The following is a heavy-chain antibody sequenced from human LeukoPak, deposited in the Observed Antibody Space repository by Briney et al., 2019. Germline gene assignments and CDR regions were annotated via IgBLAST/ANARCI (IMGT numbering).Heavy chain of an antibody. CDR1: GFTFSGSA. J-gene: IGHJ6*02. CDR2: IRSKANSYAT. D-gene: IGHD6-19*01. CDR3: ARDQPGPFYSSGWSRYYYGMDV. Sequence: PGGSLRLSCAASGFTFSGSAMHWVRQASGKGLEWVGRIRSKANSYATAYAASVKGRFTISRDDSKNTAYLQMNSLKTEDTAVYYCARDQPGPFYSSGWSRYYYGMDVWGQGTTVTVSS. V-gene: IGHV3-73*01.